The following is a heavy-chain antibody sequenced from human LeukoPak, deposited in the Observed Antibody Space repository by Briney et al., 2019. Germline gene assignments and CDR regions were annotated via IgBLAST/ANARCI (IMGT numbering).Heavy chain of an antibody. CDR2: VYSGGST. D-gene: IGHD2-15*01. V-gene: IGHV3-66*01. CDR1: GFSVRSNY. CDR3: AKDGEYCSGSSCHGDFQH. Sequence: QAGGSLRLSCAASGFSVRSNYISWVRQAPGKGLEWVSIVYSGGSTFYTDSVKGRFTISRDNSQNTAYLQMNSLRAEDTAVYYCAKDGEYCSGSSCHGDFQHWGQGTLVTVSS. J-gene: IGHJ1*01.